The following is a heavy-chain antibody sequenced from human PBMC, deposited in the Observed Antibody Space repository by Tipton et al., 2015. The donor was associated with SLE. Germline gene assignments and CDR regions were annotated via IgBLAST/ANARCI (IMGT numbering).Heavy chain of an antibody. CDR2: ISYSGNT. CDR3: ARRYYDFWSGYPDAFDF. CDR1: GYSISSGYY. J-gene: IGHJ3*01. Sequence: TLSLTCTVSGYSISSGYYWGWIRQPPGKGLEWIASISYSGNTYYNPSLKSRVTISVDTSKNQFSLKLSSVTAADTAVYYCARRYYDFWSGYPDAFDFWGQGTMVTVSS. D-gene: IGHD3-3*01. V-gene: IGHV4-38-2*02.